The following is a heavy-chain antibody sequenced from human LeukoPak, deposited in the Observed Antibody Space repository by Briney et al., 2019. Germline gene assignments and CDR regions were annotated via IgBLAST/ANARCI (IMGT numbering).Heavy chain of an antibody. CDR2: INPNSGGT. V-gene: IGHV1-2*06. D-gene: IGHD5-12*01. CDR3: ARKGLRRNWFDP. Sequence: ASVKVSCKASGYTFTGYYMHWVRQAPGQGLEWMGRINPNSGGTNYAQKFQGRVTMTRDTSISTAYMELSRLRSEDTAVYYCARKGLRRNWFDPWGQGTLVTVSS. CDR1: GYTFTGYY. J-gene: IGHJ5*02.